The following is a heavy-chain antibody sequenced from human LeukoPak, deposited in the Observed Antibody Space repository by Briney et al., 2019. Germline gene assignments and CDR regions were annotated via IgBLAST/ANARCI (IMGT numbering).Heavy chain of an antibody. D-gene: IGHD6-19*01. CDR3: ARVGSSGWYFDY. CDR1: GGSISSYY. CDR2: IYYIGST. Sequence: SKTLSLTCTVSGGSISSYYWTWIRQPPGKGLEWIGYIYYIGSTNYNPSLKSRVTISLDTSKNQFSLKVSSVTAADTAVYYRARVGSSGWYFDYWGQGTLVTVSS. J-gene: IGHJ4*02. V-gene: IGHV4-59*01.